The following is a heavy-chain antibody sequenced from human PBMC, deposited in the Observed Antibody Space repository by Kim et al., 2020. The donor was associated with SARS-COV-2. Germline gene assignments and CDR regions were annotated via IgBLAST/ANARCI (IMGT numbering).Heavy chain of an antibody. CDR2: ISHDGRSS. V-gene: IGHV3-23*01. D-gene: IGHD1-26*01. J-gene: IGHJ6*02. CDR3: AKDVWDYSGMDV. CDR1: GFSFTCCA. Sequence: GGSLRPSCAASGFSFTCCAMTWVRQAPGKGLEWVSSISHDGRSSHYADSVKGRFTISRDDSKTTLYLQLNSLRGEDTAVYYCAKDVWDYSGMDVWGQGTT.